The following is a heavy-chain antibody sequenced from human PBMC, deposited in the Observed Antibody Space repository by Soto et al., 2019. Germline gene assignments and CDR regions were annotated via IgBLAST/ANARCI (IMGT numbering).Heavy chain of an antibody. CDR2: ITYDGSNK. CDR1: GFNFDNYG. V-gene: IGHV3-30*18. Sequence: PGGALRVSCHASGFNFDNYGMHWVRQAPGKGLEWVAVITYDGSNKYYADSVKGRFTISRDNSKNTLSLHLNTLKPEDTAVYHCAKDRVGGTFYTPLGFWGQGTLVTVSS. J-gene: IGHJ4*02. CDR3: AKDRVGGTFYTPLGF. D-gene: IGHD1-7*01.